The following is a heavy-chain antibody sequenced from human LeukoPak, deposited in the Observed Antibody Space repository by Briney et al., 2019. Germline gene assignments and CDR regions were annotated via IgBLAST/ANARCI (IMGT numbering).Heavy chain of an antibody. J-gene: IGHJ3*02. CDR3: ASGDTTGYSGDAFNI. Sequence: PGGSLRLSCVASGFTFSRYGMHWVRQAPGKALEWVAIIWYDGSNKYYADSVKGRFTISRDTSKNTLYLQMDSLRAEDTAVYYCASGDTTGYSGDAFNIWGQGTMVTVSS. CDR2: IWYDGSNK. V-gene: IGHV3-33*03. CDR1: GFTFSRYG. D-gene: IGHD3-22*01.